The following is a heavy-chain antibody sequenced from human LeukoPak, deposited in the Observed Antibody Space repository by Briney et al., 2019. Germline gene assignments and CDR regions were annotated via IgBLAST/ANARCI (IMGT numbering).Heavy chain of an antibody. J-gene: IGHJ6*04. CDR1: GCSISSSNW. D-gene: IGHD2-15*01. CDR3: ARDPTRIGYCSGGSCYGMDV. Sequence: PAETLSLTCAVSGCSISSSNWWSWVRQPPGQGLEWIGEIYHSGNTNYNPSLKGRVTISVDNSKNQLSLKLSSVTTADTAVYYCARDPTRIGYCSGGSCYGMDVWGKGTTVTVSS. CDR2: IYHSGNT. V-gene: IGHV4-4*02.